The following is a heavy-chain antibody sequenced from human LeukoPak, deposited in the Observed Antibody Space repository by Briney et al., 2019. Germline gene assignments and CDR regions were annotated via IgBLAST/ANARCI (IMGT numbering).Heavy chain of an antibody. Sequence: GSLRRSCSASGFSCSDYYMSWIRQAPGKGLEWLSYISSGSSDTNYADSVKGRFTISKYNAKYSLYLQINNLKDEATDVYYSARGARTIHLGDDYWGQGTLVTVTS. J-gene: IGHJ4*02. CDR1: GFSCSDYY. CDR2: ISSGSSDT. CDR3: ARGARTIHLGDDY. D-gene: IGHD5-24*01. V-gene: IGHV3-11*06.